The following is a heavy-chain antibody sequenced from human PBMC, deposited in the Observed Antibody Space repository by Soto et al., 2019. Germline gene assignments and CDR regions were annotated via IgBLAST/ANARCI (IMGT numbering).Heavy chain of an antibody. CDR2: ISGSGGST. D-gene: IGHD7-27*01. V-gene: IGHV3-23*01. Sequence: GGSLRLSCAASGFTFSIFAMSWVRQSPGKGLEWVSTISGSGGSTYYADAVKGRFSISRDNSMGTLYLQMKSLRVEGTAIYYCAKEVSLGSAVDLGYWGQGTLVTVSS. CDR1: GFTFSIFA. CDR3: AKEVSLGSAVDLGY. J-gene: IGHJ4*02.